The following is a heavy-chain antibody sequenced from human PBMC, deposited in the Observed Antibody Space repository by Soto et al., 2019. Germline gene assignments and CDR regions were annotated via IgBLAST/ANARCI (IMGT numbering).Heavy chain of an antibody. Sequence: EVQLVESGGGLVQPGGSLRLSCEASGFSLSNYWMSWVRQAPGEGPEWVASIKSDGSEKNYVDAVRGRFTVSRDNAKNSLFLQINSLRADDTAVYYCARVVIWGRGSLVFVSS. V-gene: IGHV3-7*05. CDR2: IKSDGSEK. CDR1: GFSLSNYW. CDR3: ARVVI. J-gene: IGHJ4*02.